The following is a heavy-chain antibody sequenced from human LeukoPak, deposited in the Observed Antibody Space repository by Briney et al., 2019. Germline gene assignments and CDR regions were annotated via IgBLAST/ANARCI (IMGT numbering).Heavy chain of an antibody. CDR1: GGSISSRTYY. CDR2: IYYSGST. Sequence: SETLSLTCSVSGGSISSRTYYWAWIRQAPETGLEWIGSIYYSGSTYSNPSLRSRVTISVDTSKNQFSLKLSSVTAADTALYYCARQGYSSGGYYSMDVWGKGTTVTVSS. D-gene: IGHD6-19*01. V-gene: IGHV4-39*01. J-gene: IGHJ6*03. CDR3: ARQGYSSGGYYSMDV.